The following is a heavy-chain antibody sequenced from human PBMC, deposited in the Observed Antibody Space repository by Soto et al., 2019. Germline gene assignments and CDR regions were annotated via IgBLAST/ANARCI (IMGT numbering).Heavy chain of an antibody. Sequence: GSLRLSCAVSGFNFSDYGMQWVRQAPGKGLEWLTVIWYDGSTQHYAESVKGRFTISRDNSRNTLYLQMHSLRADDTAIYYCAKSYDYGDYVDYWGQGTLVTVSS. D-gene: IGHD4-17*01. J-gene: IGHJ4*02. CDR1: GFNFSDYG. CDR2: IWYDGSTQ. V-gene: IGHV3-33*06. CDR3: AKSYDYGDYVDY.